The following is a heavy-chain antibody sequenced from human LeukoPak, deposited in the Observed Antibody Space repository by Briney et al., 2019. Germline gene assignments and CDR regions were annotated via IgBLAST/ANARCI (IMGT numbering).Heavy chain of an antibody. CDR3: ASLSVDKYYYYGMDV. CDR2: IYYSGST. D-gene: IGHD3-9*01. J-gene: IGHJ6*02. V-gene: IGHV4-61*01. CDR1: GGSISSSSYY. Sequence: SETLSLTCTVSGGSISSSSYYWSWIRQPPGKGLEWIGYIYYSGSTNYNPSLKSRVTISVDTSKNQFSLKLSSVTAADTAVYYCASLSVDKYYYYGMDVWGQGTTVTVSS.